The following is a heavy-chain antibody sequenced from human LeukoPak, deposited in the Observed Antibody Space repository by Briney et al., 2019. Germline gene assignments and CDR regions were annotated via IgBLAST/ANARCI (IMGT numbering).Heavy chain of an antibody. D-gene: IGHD3-10*01. Sequence: GGSLRLSCAASGFTFRDYYMSWIRQAPGKGLEWVSYISSSGSTIYYADSVKGRFTISRDNAKNSLYLQMNSLRAEDTAVYYCARGIGITMVRAYFDYWGQGTLVTVSS. CDR3: ARGIGITMVRAYFDY. J-gene: IGHJ4*02. CDR1: GFTFRDYY. V-gene: IGHV3-11*01. CDR2: ISSSGSTI.